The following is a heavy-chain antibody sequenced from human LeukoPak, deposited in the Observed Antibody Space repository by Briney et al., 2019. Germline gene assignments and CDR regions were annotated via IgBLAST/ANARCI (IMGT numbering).Heavy chain of an antibody. CDR1: GGSFSGYH. J-gene: IGHJ5*02. CDR2: INHSGST. CDR3: AIFWSGYYRWFDP. V-gene: IGHV4-34*01. Sequence: SETLSLTCAVYGGSFSGYHWSWIRQPPGKGLEWIGEINHSGSTNYNPSLKSRVTISVDTSKNQFFLKLSSVTAADTAVYYCAIFWSGYYRWFDPWGQGTLVTVSS. D-gene: IGHD3-3*01.